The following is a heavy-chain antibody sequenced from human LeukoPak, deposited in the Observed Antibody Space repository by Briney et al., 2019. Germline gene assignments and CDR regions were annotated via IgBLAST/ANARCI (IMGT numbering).Heavy chain of an antibody. V-gene: IGHV3-30-3*01. D-gene: IGHD3-10*01. CDR3: ARVDGSGSYYY. J-gene: IGHJ4*02. CDR1: GFTFSSYA. CDR2: ISYDGSNK. Sequence: GGSLRLSCAASGFTFSSYAMHWVRQAPGKGLEWVAVISYDGSNKYYADSAKGRFTISRDNSKNTLYLQMNSLRAEDTAVYYCARVDGSGSYYYWGQGTLVTVSS.